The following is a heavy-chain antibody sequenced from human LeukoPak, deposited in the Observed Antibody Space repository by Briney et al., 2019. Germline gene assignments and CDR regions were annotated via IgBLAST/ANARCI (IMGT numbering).Heavy chain of an antibody. CDR1: GFIFSNYW. Sequence: PGGSLRLSCAASGFIFSNYWMTWVRQAPGKGLEWVAHIRQDGSERHYVDSVKDRFTISRDNAKNSLDLQMDSLRAEDTAVYYCGRSWGSTGYDRYDSWGQGTLVTVSS. J-gene: IGHJ4*02. CDR2: IRQDGSER. CDR3: GRSWGSTGYDRYDS. D-gene: IGHD5-12*01. V-gene: IGHV3-7*01.